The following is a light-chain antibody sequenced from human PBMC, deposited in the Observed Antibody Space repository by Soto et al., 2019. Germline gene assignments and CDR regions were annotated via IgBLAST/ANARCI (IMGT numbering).Light chain of an antibody. V-gene: IGKV3-20*01. CDR1: QTIVGTY. Sequence: EIVLTQSPGTLSLSPGERATLSGRASQTIVGTYLAWYQQKPGQAPRLLIYGASSRASGIPDRFSGGGSGTDFTLTINRLEPEDSAVYYCQLGGFGQGTKVEI. CDR2: GAS. J-gene: IGKJ1*01. CDR3: QLGG.